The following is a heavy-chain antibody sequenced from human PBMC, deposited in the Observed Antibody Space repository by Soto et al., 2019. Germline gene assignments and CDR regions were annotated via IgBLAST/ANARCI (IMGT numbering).Heavy chain of an antibody. CDR3: ASVEMATDTNYYYYYGMAV. J-gene: IGHJ6*02. V-gene: IGHV1-69*13. Sequence: GASSTVCCKDSPGTYISDAIIWVRQAPGQGLEWMVGIIPIFGTANYAQKFQGRVTITADESTSTAYMELSSLRSEDTAVYYCASVEMATDTNYYYYYGMAVWGQGTTVTVSS. CDR2: IIPIFGTA. CDR1: PGTYISDA. D-gene: IGHD5-12*01.